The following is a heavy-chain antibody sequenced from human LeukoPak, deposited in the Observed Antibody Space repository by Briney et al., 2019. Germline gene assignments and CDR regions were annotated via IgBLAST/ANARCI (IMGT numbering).Heavy chain of an antibody. CDR2: INPKSGGT. J-gene: IGHJ4*02. D-gene: IGHD3-22*01. Sequence: AASVKVSCKASGYTFSNYSMHWVRQAPGQGLEWMGWINPKSGGTNYAQKFQGRVTMTRDTSISTAYMELSRLRSDDTAVYYCADELQWLFFWGQGTLVTVSS. V-gene: IGHV1-2*02. CDR3: ADELQWLFF. CDR1: GYTFSNYS.